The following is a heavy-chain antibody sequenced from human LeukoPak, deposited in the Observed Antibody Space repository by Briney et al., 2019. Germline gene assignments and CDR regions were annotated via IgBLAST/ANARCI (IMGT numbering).Heavy chain of an antibody. CDR2: ISYDGSNK. CDR1: GFTFSSYA. CDR3: AREAVPSAFDI. Sequence: GRSLRLSCASSGFTFSSYAMHWVRQAPGKGLEWVAVISYDGSNKYYADSVKGRFTISRDNSKNTLYLQMNSLRAEDTAVYYCAREAVPSAFDIWGQGTMVTVSS. J-gene: IGHJ3*02. V-gene: IGHV3-30-3*01.